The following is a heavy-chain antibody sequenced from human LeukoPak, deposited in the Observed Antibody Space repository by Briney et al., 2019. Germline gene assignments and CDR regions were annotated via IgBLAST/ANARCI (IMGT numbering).Heavy chain of an antibody. V-gene: IGHV4-59*01. CDR2: IYYSGST. Sequence: SETLSLTCTVSGGSISSYYWSWIRQPPGKGLEWIGYIYYSGSTNYNPSLKSRVTISVDTSKNQFSLKLSSVTAADTAVYYCAILVGATLLADDAFDIWGQGTMVTVSS. J-gene: IGHJ3*02. D-gene: IGHD1-26*01. CDR1: GGSISSYY. CDR3: AILVGATLLADDAFDI.